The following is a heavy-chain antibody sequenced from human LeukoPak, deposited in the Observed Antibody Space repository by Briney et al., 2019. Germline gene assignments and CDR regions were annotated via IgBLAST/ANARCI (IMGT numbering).Heavy chain of an antibody. V-gene: IGHV3-15*01. Sequence: PGGSLRLSCAASGFTFGIAWMNWIRQTPGKGVEWVGRIYSKAYGETSEYPAPVKGRFTISRDDSKNTLYLQMNSLKNEDTDVNYRARGSKRYDRGHFVNCGQGTLVTVSS. J-gene: IGHJ4*02. CDR2: IYSKAYGETS. D-gene: IGHD3-16*01. CDR1: GFTFGIAW. CDR3: ARGSKRYDRGHFVN.